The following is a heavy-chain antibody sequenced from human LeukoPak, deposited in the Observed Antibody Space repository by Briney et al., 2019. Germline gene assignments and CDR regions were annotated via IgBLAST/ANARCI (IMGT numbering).Heavy chain of an antibody. J-gene: IGHJ6*03. D-gene: IGHD4-17*01. CDR2: IYYSGST. CDR1: GGSTSSNIYY. Sequence: SETLSLTCTVSGGSTSSNIYYWGWIRQPPGKGLEWIGNIYYSGSTYYNPSLKSRVTISVDTSKNQFSLKLSSVTAADTAVYYCARDLRGYYYMDVWGKGTTVTVSS. V-gene: IGHV4-39*07. CDR3: ARDLRGYYYMDV.